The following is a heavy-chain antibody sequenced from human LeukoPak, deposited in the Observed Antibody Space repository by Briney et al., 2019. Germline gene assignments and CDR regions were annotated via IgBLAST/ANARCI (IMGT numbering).Heavy chain of an antibody. D-gene: IGHD3-3*01. J-gene: IGHJ6*03. CDR3: ATIWETDFWSGYSVHSYYYYMDV. CDR2: IRYDGSNK. Sequence: GGSLRLSCAASGFTFSSYGMHWVRQAPGKGLEWVAIIRYDGSNKYYADSVKGRFTISRDNSKNTLYLQTNSLRAEDTAVYYCATIWETDFWSGYSVHSYYYYMDVWGKGTTVTVSS. V-gene: IGHV3-30*02. CDR1: GFTFSSYG.